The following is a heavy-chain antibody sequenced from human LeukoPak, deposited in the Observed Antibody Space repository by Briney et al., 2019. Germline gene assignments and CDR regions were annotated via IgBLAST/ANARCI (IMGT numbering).Heavy chain of an antibody. Sequence: GGSLRLSCAASGFTFSSYSMNWVRQAPGRGLEWVSYISSSSSTIYYADSVKGRFTISRDNAKNSLYLQMNSLRAEDTAVYYCAGDSGNLIYWGQGTLVTVSS. CDR2: ISSSSSTI. D-gene: IGHD1-26*01. V-gene: IGHV3-48*04. J-gene: IGHJ4*02. CDR3: AGDSGNLIY. CDR1: GFTFSSYS.